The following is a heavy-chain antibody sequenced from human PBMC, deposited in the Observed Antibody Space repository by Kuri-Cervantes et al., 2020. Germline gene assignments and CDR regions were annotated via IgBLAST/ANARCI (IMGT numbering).Heavy chain of an antibody. CDR2: IYHSGST. J-gene: IGHJ4*02. Sequence: SETLSLTCTVSGGSISSGDYYWSWIRQPPGKGLEWIGSIYHSGSTYYNPSLKSRVTISVDTSKNQFSLKLSSVTAADTAVYYCARDLFIYGDYFGWGQGTLVTVSS. CDR3: ARDLFIYGDYFG. V-gene: IGHV4-39*07. CDR1: GGSISSGDYY. D-gene: IGHD4-17*01.